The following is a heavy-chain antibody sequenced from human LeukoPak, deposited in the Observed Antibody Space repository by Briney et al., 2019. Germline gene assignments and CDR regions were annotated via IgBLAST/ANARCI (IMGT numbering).Heavy chain of an antibody. CDR2: MFYNGPT. J-gene: IGHJ4*02. CDR1: RGSISTYY. D-gene: IGHD5-18*01. CDR3: ARGRYGRTDY. V-gene: IGHV4-59*01. Sequence: SETLSLTCTVSRGSISTYYWSWIRQPPGKGLEWIGDMFYNGPTNYNPSLRRRVTISVDTSKKQFSLKVTSVTVADTAVYYCARGRYGRTDYWGQGTLVTVSS.